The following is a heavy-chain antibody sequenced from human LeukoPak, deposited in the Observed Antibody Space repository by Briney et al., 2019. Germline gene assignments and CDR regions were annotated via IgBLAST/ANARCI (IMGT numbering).Heavy chain of an antibody. Sequence: GGSLRLSCAASGFTFSSFVMSWVRQAPGKGLEWVSAICGSGDNTYYADSVKGGFTISRDNSKYTLYLQMNSLRAEDTAVYYCAKVTYDYVWGRYESWGQGTLVTVSS. CDR2: ICGSGDNT. D-gene: IGHD3-16*01. CDR1: GFTFSSFV. V-gene: IGHV3-23*01. CDR3: AKVTYDYVWGRYES. J-gene: IGHJ4*02.